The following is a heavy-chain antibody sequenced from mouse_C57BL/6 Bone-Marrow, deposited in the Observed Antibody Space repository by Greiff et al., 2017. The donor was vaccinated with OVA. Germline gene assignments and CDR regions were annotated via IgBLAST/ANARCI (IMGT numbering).Heavy chain of an antibody. CDR1: GFTFSDYG. J-gene: IGHJ3*01. Sequence: EVKLMESGGGLVKPGGSLKLSCAASGFTFSDYGMHWVRQAPEKGLEWVAYISSGSSTIYYADTVKGRFTISRDNAKNTLFLQMTSLRSEDTAMYYCARGGCGTPFAYWGQGTLVTVSA. CDR3: ARGGCGTPFAY. CDR2: ISSGSSTI. D-gene: IGHD1-1*01. V-gene: IGHV5-17*01.